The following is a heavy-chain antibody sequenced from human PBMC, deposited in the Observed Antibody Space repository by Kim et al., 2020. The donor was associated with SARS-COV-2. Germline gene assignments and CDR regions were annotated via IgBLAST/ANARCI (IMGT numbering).Heavy chain of an antibody. D-gene: IGHD2-21*02. CDR3: AGAEDYCGGDCPDYFDY. Sequence: VKGRFTISRDNTKNTLYRQMNSLRAEDTAVYYCAGAEDYCGGDCPDYFDYWGQGTLVTVSS. V-gene: IGHV3-64*04. J-gene: IGHJ4*02.